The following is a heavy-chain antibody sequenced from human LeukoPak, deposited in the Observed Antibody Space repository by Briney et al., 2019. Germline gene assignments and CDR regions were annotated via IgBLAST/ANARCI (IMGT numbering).Heavy chain of an antibody. V-gene: IGHV3-7*01. D-gene: IGHD5-24*01. Sequence: GGSLRLSCAASGFTFSSYWMSWVRQAPGKGLEWVANIKQDGSEKYYVDSVKGRFAISRDNAKNSLYLQMNSLRAEDTAVYYCAKVRWDGYNRPFDYWGQGTLVTVSS. CDR1: GFTFSSYW. CDR2: IKQDGSEK. CDR3: AKVRWDGYNRPFDY. J-gene: IGHJ4*02.